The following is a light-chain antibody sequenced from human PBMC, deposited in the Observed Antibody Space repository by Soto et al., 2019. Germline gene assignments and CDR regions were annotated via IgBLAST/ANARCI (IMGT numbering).Light chain of an antibody. J-gene: IGKJ1*01. Sequence: EIVLTQSPATLSLSPGERATLSCRASQSVSSYLAWYQQKPGQTPRLLIYDSSTRAIGIPTRFGGSGSGTEFTLTISRLEPEDFAVYYCQQYGSSPTWTFGQGTKVDIK. CDR3: QQYGSSPTWT. V-gene: IGKV3-20*01. CDR2: DSS. CDR1: QSVSSY.